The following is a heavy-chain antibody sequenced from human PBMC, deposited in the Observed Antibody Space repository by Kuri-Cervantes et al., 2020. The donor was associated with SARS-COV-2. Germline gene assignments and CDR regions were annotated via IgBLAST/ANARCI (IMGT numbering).Heavy chain of an antibody. J-gene: IGHJ4*02. CDR2: IYYSGAT. V-gene: IGHV4-4*02. CDR3: ARGGGYDYPHY. D-gene: IGHD3-16*01. Sequence: GSLRLSCDVSGGSIGGGHWWNWVRQSPEKGLEWIGDIYYSGATNFNPSLKSRVTISVDTSRSQFSLNLRSVTAADTAVYYCARGGGYDYPHYWGQGTLVTVSS. CDR1: GGSIGGGHW.